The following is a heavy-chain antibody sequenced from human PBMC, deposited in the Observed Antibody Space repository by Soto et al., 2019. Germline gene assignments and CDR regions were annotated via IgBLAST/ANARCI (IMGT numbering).Heavy chain of an antibody. V-gene: IGHV4-39*01. J-gene: IGHJ4*02. D-gene: IGHD3-9*01. CDR1: DDSINSDKYY. CDR3: ARLEGLATISYYFDF. Sequence: QLQLQESGPGLVKPSETLSLTCSVSDDSINSDKYYWGWIRQPPGKGLEWIGCIYYRGNAYYNRTPHTRITISLEKTKSQFSLKLNSVTAADSAVYFCARLEGLATISYYFDFWGPGALVTVSS. CDR2: IYYRGNA.